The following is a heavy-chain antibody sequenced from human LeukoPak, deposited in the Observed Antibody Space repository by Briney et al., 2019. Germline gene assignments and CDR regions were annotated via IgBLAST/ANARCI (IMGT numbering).Heavy chain of an antibody. CDR1: GGSISSSRCY. J-gene: IGHJ4*02. CDR3: ATTGRDDYNAAVDF. V-gene: IGHV4-39*01. CDR2: IYSSGST. Sequence: SETLSLTCTVSGGSISSSRCYWGWIRQPPGRGLEWIATIYSSGSTYYSPSLKSRVTISVDSSKTQFSLKLTSVTAADTAVYYCATTGRDDYNAAVDFWGQGSLVIVSS. D-gene: IGHD5-24*01.